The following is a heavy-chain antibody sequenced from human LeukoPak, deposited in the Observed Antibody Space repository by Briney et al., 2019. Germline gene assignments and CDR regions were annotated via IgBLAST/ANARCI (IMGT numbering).Heavy chain of an antibody. V-gene: IGHV3-21*04. D-gene: IGHD3-3*01. CDR3: AREEKTYYTGENWLDP. CDR2: IRSSSSYI. CDR1: GFTFSSYN. J-gene: IGHJ5*02. Sequence: GGSLSLSCAASGFTFSSYNMTWVRRAPGKGLEWVSSIRSSSSYIYHADSVKGRFTISRDNSKNSLYLQMNSLRAEDTAVYYCAREEKTYYTGENWLDPWGQGTLVTVSS.